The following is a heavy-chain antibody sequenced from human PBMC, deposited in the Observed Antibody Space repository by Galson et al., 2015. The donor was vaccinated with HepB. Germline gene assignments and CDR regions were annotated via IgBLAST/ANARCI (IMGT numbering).Heavy chain of an antibody. V-gene: IGHV3-30*04. CDR1: GFTFSSYA. D-gene: IGHD4-11*01. CDR3: AREYDYCTYPEVDY. Sequence: SLRLSCAASGFTFSSYAMHWVRQAPGKGLEWVAVITTDSSNKYYADSVKGRFTISRDNSKNTLYLQMNSLRAEDTAVYYCAREYDYCTYPEVDYWGQGTLVTVSS. CDR2: ITTDSSNK. J-gene: IGHJ4*02.